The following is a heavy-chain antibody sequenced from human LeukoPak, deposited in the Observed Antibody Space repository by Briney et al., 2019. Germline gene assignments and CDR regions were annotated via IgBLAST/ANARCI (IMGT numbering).Heavy chain of an antibody. V-gene: IGHV1-69*04. CDR2: IIPIFGIA. CDR1: GGTFSSYA. D-gene: IGHD2-21*02. Sequence: SVKVSCKASGGTFSSYAISWVRQAPGQGLEWMGRIIPIFGIANYAQKFQGRVTITADKSTSTAYMELSSLRSEDTAVYYCATTYCGGDCHTDDSAEYFQHWGQGTLVTVSS. J-gene: IGHJ1*01. CDR3: ATTYCGGDCHTDDSAEYFQH.